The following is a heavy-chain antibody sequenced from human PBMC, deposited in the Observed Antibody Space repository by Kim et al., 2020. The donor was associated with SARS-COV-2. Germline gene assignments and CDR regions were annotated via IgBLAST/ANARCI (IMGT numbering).Heavy chain of an antibody. CDR2: IYYSGTT. D-gene: IGHD3-10*01. CDR3: ARHSISRMTFVRTGTWFDP. Sequence: SETLSLTCTVSGGSISSSSYYWGWIRQPPEKGLEWIGNIYYSGTTSYNPSLNSRVTISVDTSKNQFSLKLSSMTAADTAMYYCARHSISRMTFVRTGTWFDPWGQGILVTVSS. V-gene: IGHV4-39*01. CDR1: GGSISSSSYY. J-gene: IGHJ5*02.